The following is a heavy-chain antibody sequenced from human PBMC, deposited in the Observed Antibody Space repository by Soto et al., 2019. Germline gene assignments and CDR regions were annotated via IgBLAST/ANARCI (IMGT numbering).Heavy chain of an antibody. CDR3: ARSPGYCSSTSCYEDYYGMDV. D-gene: IGHD2-2*01. CDR2: IYPGDSDT. V-gene: IGHV5-51*01. Sequence: GESLKISCKGSGHSFTSYWIGWVRQMPGKGLEWMGIIYPGDSDTRYSPSFQGQVTISADKSISTAYLQWSSLKASDTAMYYCARSPGYCSSTSCYEDYYGMDVWGQGTTVTVSS. J-gene: IGHJ6*02. CDR1: GHSFTSYW.